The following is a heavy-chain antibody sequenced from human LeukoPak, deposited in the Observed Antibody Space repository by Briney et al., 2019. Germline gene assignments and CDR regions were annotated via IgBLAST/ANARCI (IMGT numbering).Heavy chain of an antibody. J-gene: IGHJ6*02. CDR1: GGSLSGYY. Sequence: SETLSLTCTVSGGSLSGYYWTWVRQPPGKGLEWIGYMFYSGSTKYNPSLKSRVTLSVDTSKNQLSLRLNSVTAADTAVYYCARLDSSGCLSVWGQGTPVIVSS. CDR3: ARLDSSGCLSV. CDR2: MFYSGST. V-gene: IGHV4-59*08. D-gene: IGHD3-22*01.